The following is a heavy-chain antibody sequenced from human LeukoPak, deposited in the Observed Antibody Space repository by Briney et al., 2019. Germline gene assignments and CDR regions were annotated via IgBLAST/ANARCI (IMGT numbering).Heavy chain of an antibody. CDR2: ISGSGGST. D-gene: IGHD6-19*01. CDR3: AKAPQWLVRVYFQH. V-gene: IGHV3-23*01. CDR1: GFTFSSYA. J-gene: IGHJ1*01. Sequence: GRSLRLSCAASGFTFSSYAMHWVRQAPGKGLEWVSAISGSGGSTYYADSVKGRFTISRDNSKNTLYLQMNSLRAEDTAVYYCAKAPQWLVRVYFQHWGQGTLVTVSS.